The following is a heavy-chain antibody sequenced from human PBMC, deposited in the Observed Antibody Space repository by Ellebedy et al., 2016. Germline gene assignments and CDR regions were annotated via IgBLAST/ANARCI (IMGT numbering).Heavy chain of an antibody. J-gene: IGHJ4*02. V-gene: IGHV3-33*01. CDR3: ARGMTTVTTVSFDY. CDR1: GFTFSSYG. Sequence: GESLKISXAASGFTFSSYGMHWVRQAPGKGLEWVAVIWYDGSNKYYADSVKGRFTISRDNSKNTLYLQMNSLRAEDTAVYYCARGMTTVTTVSFDYWGQGTLVTVSS. D-gene: IGHD4-17*01. CDR2: IWYDGSNK.